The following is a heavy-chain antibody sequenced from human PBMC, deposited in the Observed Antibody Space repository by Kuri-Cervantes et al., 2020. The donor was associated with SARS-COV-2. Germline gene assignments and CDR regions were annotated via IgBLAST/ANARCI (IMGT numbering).Heavy chain of an antibody. CDR1: GFTFSSYA. CDR2: ISYDGSNK. V-gene: IGHV3-30-3*01. D-gene: IGHD5-18*01. CDR3: AREEVTYDY. Sequence: GESLKISCAASGFTFSSYAMHWVRQAPGKGLEWVAVISYDGSNKYYADSVKGRFTISRDNSKNTLYLQMNSLRAEDTAVYYCAREEVTYDYWGQGTLVTVPQ. J-gene: IGHJ4*02.